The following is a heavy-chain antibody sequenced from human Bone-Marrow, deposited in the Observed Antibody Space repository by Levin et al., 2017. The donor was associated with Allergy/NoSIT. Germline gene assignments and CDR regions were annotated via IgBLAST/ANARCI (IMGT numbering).Heavy chain of an antibody. Sequence: SSETLSLTCAVSGGSISSGGYSWSWIRQPPGKGLEWIGYIYHSGSTYYNPSLKSRVTISVDRSKNQFSLKLSSVTAADTAVYYCARGRQNYYAFLRSWGQGTLVTVSS. J-gene: IGHJ4*02. CDR3: ARGRQNYYAFLRS. D-gene: IGHD3-10*01. V-gene: IGHV4-30-2*01. CDR2: IYHSGST. CDR1: GGSISSGGYS.